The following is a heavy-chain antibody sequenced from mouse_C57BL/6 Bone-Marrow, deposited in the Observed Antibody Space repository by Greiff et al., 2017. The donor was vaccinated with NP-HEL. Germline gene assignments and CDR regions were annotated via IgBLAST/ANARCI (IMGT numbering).Heavy chain of an antibody. CDR2: ISSGSSTI. Sequence: EVHLVESGGGLVKPGGSLKLSCAASGFTFSDYGMHWVRQAPEKGLEWVAYISSGSSTIYYADTVKGRFTISRDNAKNTLFLQMTSLRSEDTAMYYCARRYSGLYYYAMDYWGQGPSVTVSS. J-gene: IGHJ4*01. D-gene: IGHD2-12*01. CDR3: ARRYSGLYYYAMDY. CDR1: GFTFSDYG. V-gene: IGHV5-17*01.